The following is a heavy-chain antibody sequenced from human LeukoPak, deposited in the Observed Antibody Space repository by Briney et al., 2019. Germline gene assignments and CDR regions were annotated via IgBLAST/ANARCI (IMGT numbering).Heavy chain of an antibody. Sequence: PSDTQSLTCTVSGGSISSGGYYWRWIRQPPGKGLEMIGYIYHSGSTYYNPSLKSRVTISVDRSNNQFSLKLSSVTAADTAVYYCARESRGYSGYDGDWFDPWGQGTLVTVSS. CDR2: IYHSGST. CDR1: GGSISSGGYY. D-gene: IGHD5-12*01. CDR3: ARESRGYSGYDGDWFDP. V-gene: IGHV4-30-2*01. J-gene: IGHJ5*02.